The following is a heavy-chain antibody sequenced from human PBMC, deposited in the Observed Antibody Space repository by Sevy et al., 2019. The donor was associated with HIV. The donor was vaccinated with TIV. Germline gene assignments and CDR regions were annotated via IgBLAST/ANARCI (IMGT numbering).Heavy chain of an antibody. V-gene: IGHV6-1*01. CDR1: GDSVSSNNVA. CDR3: ARGAQSAFDI. Sequence: SQTLSLTCAISGDSVSSNNVAWNWIRQSPSRGLEWLGRTYYMSRWYNDYALPVKSRITINPDTSKNQFSLQLNSVIPEDTAVYYCARGAQSAFDIWGQGTMVTVSS. CDR2: TYYMSRWYN. J-gene: IGHJ3*02.